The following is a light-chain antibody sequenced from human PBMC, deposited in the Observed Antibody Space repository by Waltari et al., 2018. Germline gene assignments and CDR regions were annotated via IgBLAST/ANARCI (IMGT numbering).Light chain of an antibody. J-gene: IGLJ3*02. V-gene: IGLV2-14*03. CDR3: SAYTSSRTRV. CDR1: SSDVGIYNY. Sequence: QSALTQPASVSGSPGQSITLSCTGTSSDVGIYNYVSWYHQHPGKAPKLMIYDASNRPSGVANRFSGSKSGNTSSRTISGRQGEDESDYYCSAYTSSRTRVFGGGTKLTVL. CDR2: DAS.